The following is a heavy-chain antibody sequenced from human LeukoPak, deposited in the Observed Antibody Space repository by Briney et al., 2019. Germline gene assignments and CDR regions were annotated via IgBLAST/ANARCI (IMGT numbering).Heavy chain of an antibody. CDR1: GYTFTGEY. J-gene: IGHJ2*01. D-gene: IGHD7-27*01. V-gene: IGHV1-2*02. CDR3: ARDQLGSSWFFDL. CDR2: INHNSGGT. Sequence: SVKVSCTASGYTFTGEYMHWVRQAAGPEVESMGWINHNSGGTNYPPKLQGRVSMTRATSIRTAYLELNSLRSNATAVYYCARDQLGSSWFFDLWGRGTLITVSP.